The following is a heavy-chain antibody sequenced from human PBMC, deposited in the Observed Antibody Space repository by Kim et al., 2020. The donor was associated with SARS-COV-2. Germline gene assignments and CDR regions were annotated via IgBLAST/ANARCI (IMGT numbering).Heavy chain of an antibody. D-gene: IGHD3-10*01. CDR3: TRALSGSGRGFDP. CDR2: IKHDGSEK. CDR1: GFSFNDYW. V-gene: IGHV3-7*05. J-gene: IGHJ5*02. Sequence: GGSLRLSCAACGFSFNDYWMTWIRQAPGKGLEWVAGIKHDGSEKSYADSVKGRFTISRDNAKTSLYLQMNSLRVEDMALYYCTRALSGSGRGFDPWGQGTLVTVSS.